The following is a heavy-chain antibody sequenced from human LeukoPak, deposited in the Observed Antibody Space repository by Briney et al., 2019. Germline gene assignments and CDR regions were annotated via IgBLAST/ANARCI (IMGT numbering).Heavy chain of an antibody. CDR2: IYYSEST. CDR1: GGSISSGGYY. J-gene: IGHJ6*02. CDR3: ARASMIVEVYYYYGMDV. V-gene: IGHV4-31*03. Sequence: PSETLSLTCTVSGGSISSGGYYWSWIRQHPGKGLEWIGYIYYSESTYYNPSLKSRVTISVDTSKDQFSLKLSSVTAADTAVYYCARASMIVEVYYYYGMDVWGQGTTVTVSS. D-gene: IGHD3-22*01.